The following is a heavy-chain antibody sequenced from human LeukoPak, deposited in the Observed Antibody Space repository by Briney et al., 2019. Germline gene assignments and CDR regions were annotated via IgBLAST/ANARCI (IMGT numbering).Heavy chain of an antibody. Sequence: GASVKVSFMASGYTFTGYYMHVVRPAPGQGLEWMGWINPNSGGTNCAQKFQGRVTMTRDTSISTAYMELSRLRSDDTAVYYCARDRSIKGPSRLLDQWRERPRVTVSS. CDR1: GYTFTGYY. CDR3: ARDRSIKGPSRLLDQ. J-gene: IGHJ4*02. V-gene: IGHV1-2*02. D-gene: IGHD3-3*02. CDR2: INPNSGGT.